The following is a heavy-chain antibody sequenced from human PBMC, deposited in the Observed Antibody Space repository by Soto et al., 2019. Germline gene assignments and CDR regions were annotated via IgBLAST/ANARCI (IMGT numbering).Heavy chain of an antibody. CDR2: IYYSGST. CDR3: ARGYCSGGSCTIPFDY. V-gene: IGHV4-59*01. Sequence: SETLSLTCTVSGGSISSYYWSWIRQPPGKGLEWIGYIYYSGSTNYNPSLKSRVTISVDTSKNQFSLKLSSVTAADTAVYYCARGYCSGGSCTIPFDYWGQGTLVTVSS. D-gene: IGHD2-15*01. CDR1: GGSISSYY. J-gene: IGHJ4*02.